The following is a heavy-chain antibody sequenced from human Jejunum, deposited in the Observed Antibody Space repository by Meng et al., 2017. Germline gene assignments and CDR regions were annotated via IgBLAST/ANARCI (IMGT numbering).Heavy chain of an antibody. Sequence: SETLSLTCTVSGDSISNNLYYGGWFRQPPGKGLEWIGSVSYTGSVYSNPSLKSRVTISLDTSKTQFSLKLNSVTAADTAFYYCARVLSTGVGGRGYFDYWGQGTLVPSPQ. J-gene: IGHJ4*02. CDR2: VSYTGSV. CDR3: ARVLSTGVGGRGYFDY. CDR1: GDSISNNLYY. V-gene: IGHV4-39*07. D-gene: IGHD2/OR15-2a*01.